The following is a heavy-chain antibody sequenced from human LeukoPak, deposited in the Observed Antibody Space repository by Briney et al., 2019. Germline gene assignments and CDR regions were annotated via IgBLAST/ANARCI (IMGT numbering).Heavy chain of an antibody. CDR3: ARINSGYEYYYGMDV. V-gene: IGHV3-7*01. D-gene: IGHD5-12*01. J-gene: IGHJ6*02. CDR1: GFTFSSYW. Sequence: GGSLRLSCAASGFTFSSYWMSWVRQAPGKGLEWVANIKQDGSEKYYVDSVKGRFTISRDNAKDSLYLQMNSLRAEDTAVYYCARINSGYEYYYGMDVWGQGTTVTVSS. CDR2: IKQDGSEK.